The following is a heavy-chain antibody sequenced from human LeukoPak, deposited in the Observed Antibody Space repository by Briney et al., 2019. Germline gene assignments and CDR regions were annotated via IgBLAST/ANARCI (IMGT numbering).Heavy chain of an antibody. CDR1: GFTLDNYP. Sequence: PGGSRRLSCAAPGFTLDNYPRHGFRQAPGKGLGGFSGISWNSGSIGYADSVKGRFTISRDNAKNSLYLQMNSLRAEDTALYYCAKDRHYYDSSGYHDYWGQGTLVTVSS. D-gene: IGHD3-22*01. V-gene: IGHV3-9*01. J-gene: IGHJ4*02. CDR2: ISWNSGSI. CDR3: AKDRHYYDSSGYHDY.